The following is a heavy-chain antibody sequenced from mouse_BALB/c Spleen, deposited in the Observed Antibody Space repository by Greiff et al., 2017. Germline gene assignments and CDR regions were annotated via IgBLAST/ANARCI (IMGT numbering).Heavy chain of an antibody. D-gene: IGHD2-4*01. J-gene: IGHJ4*01. V-gene: IGHV5-17*02. CDR1: GFTFSSFG. CDR3: ACPYYDYDYAMDY. CDR2: ISSGSSTI. Sequence: DVQLVESGGGLVQPGGSRKLSCAASGFTFSSFGMHWVHQAPEKGLEWVAYISSGSSTIYYADTVKGRFTISRDNPKNTLFLQMTSLRSEDTAMYYCACPYYDYDYAMDYWGQGTSVTVS.